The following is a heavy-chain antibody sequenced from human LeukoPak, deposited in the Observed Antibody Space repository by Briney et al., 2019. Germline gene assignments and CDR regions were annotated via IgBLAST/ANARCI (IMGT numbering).Heavy chain of an antibody. CDR3: ARGHDPLGTRSDWFDP. D-gene: IGHD3-3*01. V-gene: IGHV4-34*01. Sequence: SETLPLTCAVYGGSFSGYYWSWIRQPPGKGLEWIGEINHSGSTNYNPSLKSRVTISVDTSKNQFSLKLSSVTAADTAVYYCARGHDPLGTRSDWFDPWGQGTLVTVSS. CDR1: GGSFSGYY. J-gene: IGHJ5*02. CDR2: INHSGST.